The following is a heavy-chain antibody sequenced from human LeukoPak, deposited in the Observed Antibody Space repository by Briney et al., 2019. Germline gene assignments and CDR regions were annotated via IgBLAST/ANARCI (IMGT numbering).Heavy chain of an antibody. J-gene: IGHJ4*02. V-gene: IGHV3-30*02. Sequence: GGSLRLSCAASGFTFSSYGMHWVRQAPGKGLEWVAFIQSDGSNKYHADSVKGRFTISRDNSKNTLYLQMNSLRPEDTALYYCAKDLIYWGQGTLVTVSS. CDR1: GFTFSSYG. CDR2: IQSDGSNK. CDR3: AKDLIY.